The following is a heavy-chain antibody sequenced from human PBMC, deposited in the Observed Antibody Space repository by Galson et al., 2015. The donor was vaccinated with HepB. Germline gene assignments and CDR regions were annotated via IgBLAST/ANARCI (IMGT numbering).Heavy chain of an antibody. CDR2: ISSNGGST. V-gene: IGHV3-64D*06. J-gene: IGHJ3*02. CDR1: GFTFSSYA. CDR3: VKDPGVHDAFDI. Sequence: SLRLSCAASGFTFSSYAMHWVRQAPGKGLEYVSAISSNGGSTYYADSVKGRFTISRDNSKNTLYLQMSSLRAEDTAVYYRVKDPGVHDAFDIWGQGTMVTVSS.